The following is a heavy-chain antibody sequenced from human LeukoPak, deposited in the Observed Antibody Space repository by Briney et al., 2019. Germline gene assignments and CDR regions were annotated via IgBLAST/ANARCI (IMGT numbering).Heavy chain of an antibody. Sequence: GGSLRLSCAASGFTFSSYAMSWVRQAPGKGLEWVSAISGSGGSTYYADSVKGRFTISRDNAQNSLFLQMNSLRAEDTALYYCAKGVYYGSGSYDYWGQGTLVTVSS. V-gene: IGHV3-23*01. D-gene: IGHD3-10*01. CDR1: GFTFSSYA. J-gene: IGHJ4*02. CDR3: AKGVYYGSGSYDY. CDR2: ISGSGGST.